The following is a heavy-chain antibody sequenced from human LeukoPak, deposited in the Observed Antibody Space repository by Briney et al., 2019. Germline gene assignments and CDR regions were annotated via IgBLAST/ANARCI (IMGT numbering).Heavy chain of an antibody. CDR2: INVDGSEN. D-gene: IGHD3-10*01. J-gene: IGHJ4*02. Sequence: GGSLRLSCAASGFTFSNYWMTWVRQAPGKGLEWVANINVDGSENYYVDSVKGRFTISRDNAKDSLYLQMNGLRAEDTAVYYCAKYGLGSHTSFEYWGQGTLVTVSS. CDR1: GFTFSNYW. CDR3: AKYGLGSHTSFEY. V-gene: IGHV3-7*01.